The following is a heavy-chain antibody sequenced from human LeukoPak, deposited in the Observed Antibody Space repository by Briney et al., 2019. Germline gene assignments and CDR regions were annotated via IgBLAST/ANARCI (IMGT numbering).Heavy chain of an antibody. V-gene: IGHV3-74*01. Sequence: PGGALRFSCAASGFTFSNYWMYWVRQAPGKGLVWVSRINSDGSGTSYADSVKGRFTISRDNAKNTLYLQLNSLRAEDTAVYYCARDRLDYGDFDAFDIWGQGTMVIVSS. CDR2: INSDGSGT. D-gene: IGHD4-17*01. CDR3: ARDRLDYGDFDAFDI. J-gene: IGHJ3*02. CDR1: GFTFSNYW.